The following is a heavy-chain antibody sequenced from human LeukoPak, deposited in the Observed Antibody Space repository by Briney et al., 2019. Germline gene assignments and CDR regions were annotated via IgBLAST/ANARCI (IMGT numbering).Heavy chain of an antibody. D-gene: IGHD3-10*01. J-gene: IGHJ4*02. V-gene: IGHV3-23*01. CDR1: GFTFSSYA. Sequence: PGGSLRLSCAASGFTFSSYAMSWVRQAPGKGLEWVSAISGSGGSTYYADSVRGRFTISRDNSKNTLYLQMNSLRAEDTAVYYCAKFGAPVDPRAYYFDYWGQGTLVTVSS. CDR2: ISGSGGST. CDR3: AKFGAPVDPRAYYFDY.